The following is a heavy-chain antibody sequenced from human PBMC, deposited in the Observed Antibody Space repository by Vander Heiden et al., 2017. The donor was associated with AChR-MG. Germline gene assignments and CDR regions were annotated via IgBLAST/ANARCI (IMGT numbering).Heavy chain of an antibody. D-gene: IGHD5-12*01. CDR2: ISYDGSNK. V-gene: IGHV3-30-3*01. J-gene: IGHJ2*01. Sequence: QVQLVESGGGVVQPGRSLRLSCPGSGFTFSSYAMHWVRQAPGKGLEWVAVISYDGSNKYYAASVKGRFTISRDNSKNTLYLQMNSLRAEDTAVYYCARDREGLQSLAIGYFDLWGRGTLVTVSS. CDR1: GFTFSSYA. CDR3: ARDREGLQSLAIGYFDL.